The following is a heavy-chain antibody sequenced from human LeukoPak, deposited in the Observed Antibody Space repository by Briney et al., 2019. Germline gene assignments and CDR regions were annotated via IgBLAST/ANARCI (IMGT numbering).Heavy chain of an antibody. D-gene: IGHD6-6*01. CDR2: INHSGST. CDR1: GGSFSGYY. Sequence: PSETLSLTCAVYGGSFSGYYWSWIRQPPGKGLEWIGEINHSGSTNYNPSLKSRVTISVDTSKNQFSLKLSPVTAADTAVYYCARASAARRKYYFDYWGQGTLVTVSS. V-gene: IGHV4-34*01. J-gene: IGHJ4*02. CDR3: ARASAARRKYYFDY.